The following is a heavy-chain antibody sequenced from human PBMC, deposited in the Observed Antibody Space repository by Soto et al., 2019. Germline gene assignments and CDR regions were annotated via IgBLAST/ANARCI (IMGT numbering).Heavy chain of an antibody. J-gene: IGHJ6*02. CDR3: ASSFASTFDNTYYGMDV. CDR2: IIPIFGTA. Sequence: QVQLVQSGAEVKKPGSSVKVSCKASGGTFSSYAISWVRQAPGQGLEWMGGIIPIFGTANYAQKFQGRVTNTAEESTSTAYMELSSLRYEGTAVYYCASSFASTFDNTYYGMDVCGQGTTVTVSS. CDR1: GGTFSSYA. V-gene: IGHV1-69*12. D-gene: IGHD1-1*01.